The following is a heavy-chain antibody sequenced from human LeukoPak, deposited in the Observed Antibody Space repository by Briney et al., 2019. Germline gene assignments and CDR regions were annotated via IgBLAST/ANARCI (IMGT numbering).Heavy chain of an antibody. CDR1: GGSFSGYY. D-gene: IGHD1-1*01. Sequence: SETLSLTCAVYGGSFSGYYWSWIRQPPGKGLEWIGEINHSGSTNYNPSLKSRVTISVDTSKNQFSLKLSSVTAADTAVYYCARGRYRGWFDPWGQGTLVTVSS. CDR2: INHSGST. CDR3: ARGRYRGWFDP. V-gene: IGHV4-34*01. J-gene: IGHJ5*02.